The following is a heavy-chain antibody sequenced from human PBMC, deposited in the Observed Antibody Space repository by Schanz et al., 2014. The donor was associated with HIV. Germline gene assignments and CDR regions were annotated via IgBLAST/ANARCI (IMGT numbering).Heavy chain of an antibody. Sequence: QVQLVQSGAEVKTPGTSVKVSCKASGGTFNNYTIAWVRQAPGHGLEWMGGIIPILGTANYAQKFQGRVTITADESTSTAYMELSSLRSEDSAVYYCARDGQGYGSGRPNPRPFDYWGQGTLVTVSS. V-gene: IGHV1-69*01. J-gene: IGHJ4*02. D-gene: IGHD3-10*01. CDR1: GGTFNNYT. CDR3: ARDGQGYGSGRPNPRPFDY. CDR2: IIPILGTA.